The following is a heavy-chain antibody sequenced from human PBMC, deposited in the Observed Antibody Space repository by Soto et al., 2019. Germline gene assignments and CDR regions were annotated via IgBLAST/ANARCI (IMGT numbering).Heavy chain of an antibody. Sequence: EAQLVESGGGLVQPGGSLRLSCAASGFTFSTYWMNWVRQAPGMGLEWLAIIRQDGTETHYVDSVKGRFTISRDNTKNSLLLQMNNLRADDTAVYYFVGGARWELDCWGQGTLVTVSS. CDR2: IRQDGTET. V-gene: IGHV3-7*03. CDR1: GFTFSTYW. CDR3: VGGARWELDC. D-gene: IGHD1-26*01. J-gene: IGHJ4*02.